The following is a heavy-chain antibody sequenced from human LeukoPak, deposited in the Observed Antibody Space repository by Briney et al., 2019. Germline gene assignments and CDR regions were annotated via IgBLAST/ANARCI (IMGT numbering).Heavy chain of an antibody. CDR3: AKDTRDSSGYDD. V-gene: IGHV3-23*01. CDR2: ISGSGGST. Sequence: GGSLRLSCAASGFTFSSYAMSWVRQAPGKGLEWVSAISGSGGSTYYADSVKGRFTISRGNSKNTLYLQMNSLRAEDTAVYYCAKDTRDSSGYDDWGQGTLVTVSS. D-gene: IGHD3-22*01. J-gene: IGHJ4*02. CDR1: GFTFSSYA.